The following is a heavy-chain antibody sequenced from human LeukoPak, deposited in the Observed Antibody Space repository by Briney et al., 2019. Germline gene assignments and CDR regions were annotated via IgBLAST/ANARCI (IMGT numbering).Heavy chain of an antibody. CDR1: GFSISSYE. J-gene: IGHJ4*02. CDR2: ISSSGSTI. D-gene: IGHD3-22*01. V-gene: IGHV3-48*03. Sequence: GGSLRLSCAASGFSISSYEMNWVRQAPGKGLEWVSYISSSGSTIYYADSVKGRFTISRDNAKNSLYLQMNSLRAEDTAVYYCARGYYDSSGHLYYWGQGTLVTVSS. CDR3: ARGYYDSSGHLYY.